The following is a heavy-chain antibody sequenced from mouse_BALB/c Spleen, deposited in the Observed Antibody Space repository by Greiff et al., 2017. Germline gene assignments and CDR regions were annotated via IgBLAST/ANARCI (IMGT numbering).Heavy chain of an antibody. D-gene: IGHD1-1*01. CDR1: GFTFSSFG. CDR3: ARSVTTVSAWFAY. Sequence: EVKLVESGGGLVQPGGSRKLSCAASGFTFSSFGMHWVRQAPEKGLEWVAYISSGSSTIYYADTVKGRFTISRDNPKNTLFLQMTSLRSEDTAMYYCARSVTTVSAWFAYWGQGTLVTVSA. V-gene: IGHV5-17*02. J-gene: IGHJ3*01. CDR2: ISSGSSTI.